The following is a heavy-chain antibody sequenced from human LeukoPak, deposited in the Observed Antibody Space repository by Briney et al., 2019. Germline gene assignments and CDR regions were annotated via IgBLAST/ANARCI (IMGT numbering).Heavy chain of an antibody. CDR3: ASGDNSSARGAFDI. Sequence: ASVKVSCKASGCTFSSYAISWVRQAPGQGLEWMGGIIPNSGGTNYAQKFQGRVTMTRDTSISTAYMELSRLRSDDTAVYYCASGDNSSARGAFDIWGQGTMVTASS. CDR1: GCTFSSYA. J-gene: IGHJ3*02. D-gene: IGHD6-6*01. V-gene: IGHV1-2*02. CDR2: IIPNSGGT.